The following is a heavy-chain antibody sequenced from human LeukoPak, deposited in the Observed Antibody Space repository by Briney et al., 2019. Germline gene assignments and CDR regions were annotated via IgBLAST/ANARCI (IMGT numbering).Heavy chain of an antibody. CDR1: GFTFSSYG. J-gene: IGHJ6*02. V-gene: IGHV3-33*01. Sequence: PGRSLRLSCAASGFTFSSYGMHWVRQAPGKGLEWVAVIWYDGSNKYYADSVKGRFTISRDNSKNTLYLQMNSLRAEDTAVYYCARGQPDYAMDVWGQGTTVTVSS. CDR2: IWYDGSNK. CDR3: ARGQPDYAMDV.